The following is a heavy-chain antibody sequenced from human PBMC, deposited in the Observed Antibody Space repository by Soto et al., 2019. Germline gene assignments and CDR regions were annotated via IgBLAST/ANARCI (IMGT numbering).Heavy chain of an antibody. J-gene: IGHJ4*02. D-gene: IGHD2-15*01. V-gene: IGHV4-59*08. CDR3: ARHYCRGGSCYLDY. Sequence: QVQLQESGPGLVKPSETLSLTCTVSGDSISSYYWSWIRQPPGKGLEWIGNIYHSGSTNYSPSLKSRVTIXVXTXXNQFSLKLTSVTAADTAVYSCARHYCRGGSCYLDYWGQGILVTVSS. CDR2: IYHSGST. CDR1: GDSISSYY.